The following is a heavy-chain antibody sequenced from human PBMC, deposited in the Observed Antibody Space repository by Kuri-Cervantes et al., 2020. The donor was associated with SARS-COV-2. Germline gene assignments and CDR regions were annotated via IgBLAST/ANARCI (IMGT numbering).Heavy chain of an antibody. J-gene: IGHJ4*02. V-gene: IGHV1-18*04. Sequence: ASVKVSCKASGYTFTSYYMHWVRQAPGQGLEWMGWISAYNGNTNYAQKLQGRVTMTTDTSTSTAYMELRSLRSDDPAVYYCARQAQLVKFDYWGQGTLVTVSS. CDR2: ISAYNGNT. CDR1: GYTFTSYY. D-gene: IGHD6-6*01. CDR3: ARQAQLVKFDY.